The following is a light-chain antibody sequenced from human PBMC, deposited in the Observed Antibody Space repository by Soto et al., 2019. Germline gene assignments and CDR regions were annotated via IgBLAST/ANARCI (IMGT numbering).Light chain of an antibody. CDR2: RNN. Sequence: QSVLTQPPSASGTPGQRVSISCSGSRSNIGRNYVYWYQQLPGTAPKLLIQRNNERPSGVPDRFSGSKSGTSVSLAISGLRSEDEATYYCAAWDDTLNGQVFGGATKLTVL. V-gene: IGLV1-47*01. J-gene: IGLJ3*02. CDR3: AAWDDTLNGQV. CDR1: RSNIGRNY.